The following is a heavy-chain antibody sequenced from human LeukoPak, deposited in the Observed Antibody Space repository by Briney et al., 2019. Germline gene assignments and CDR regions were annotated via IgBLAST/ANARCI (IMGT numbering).Heavy chain of an antibody. V-gene: IGHV4-59*08. CDR3: ARHWRNPTYAFDY. J-gene: IGHJ4*02. Sequence: TSETLSLTCTVSGGSISSYYWSWIRQPPGKGLEWIGYIYYSGSTNYNPSLKSRVTISVDTSKNQFSLKLSSVTAADTAVYYCARHWRNPTYAFDYWGQGTLVTVSS. CDR1: GGSISSYY. CDR2: IYYSGST. D-gene: IGHD1-14*01.